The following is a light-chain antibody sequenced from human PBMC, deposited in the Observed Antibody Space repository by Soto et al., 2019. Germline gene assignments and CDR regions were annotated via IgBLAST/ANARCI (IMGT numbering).Light chain of an antibody. CDR2: DVT. CDR3: SSYTPSSSYV. CDR1: SSDVGGYIY. V-gene: IGLV2-14*01. Sequence: QSALTQPASVSGSLGQSITVSCTGTSSDVGGYIYVSWYQQHPGKAPKLMIYDVTSRPSGVSYRFSGSKSGNTASLTISGLQAEDEADYYCSSYTPSSSYVFGTGTKVTVL. J-gene: IGLJ1*01.